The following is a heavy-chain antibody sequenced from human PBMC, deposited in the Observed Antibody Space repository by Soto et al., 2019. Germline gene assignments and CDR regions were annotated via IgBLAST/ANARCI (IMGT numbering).Heavy chain of an antibody. Sequence: GSLRLSCAASGFTFSSYGMHWVRQAPGKGLEWVAVISYDGSNKYYADSVKGRFTISRDNSKNTLYLQMNSLRAEDTAVYYCENPGYRAYYFDYWGQGTLVTVSS. CDR1: GFTFSSYG. J-gene: IGHJ4*02. CDR3: ENPGYRAYYFDY. D-gene: IGHD5-12*01. CDR2: ISYDGSNK. V-gene: IGHV3-30*18.